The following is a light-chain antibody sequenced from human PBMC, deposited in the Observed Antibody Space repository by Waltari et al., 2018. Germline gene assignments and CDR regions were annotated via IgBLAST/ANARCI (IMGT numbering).Light chain of an antibody. CDR2: LGS. Sequence: QSLLHSNGYNYLDWYLQKPGQSPQLLIYLGSNRASGVPDRFSGSGSGTDFTLKISRVEAEDVGVYYCMQALQTPITFGRGTRLEIK. J-gene: IGKJ5*01. CDR1: QSLLHSNGYNY. V-gene: IGKV2-28*01. CDR3: MQALQTPIT.